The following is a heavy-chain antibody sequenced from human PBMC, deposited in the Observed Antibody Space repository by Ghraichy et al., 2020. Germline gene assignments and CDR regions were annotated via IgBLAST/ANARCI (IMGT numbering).Heavy chain of an antibody. V-gene: IGHV3-30*03. J-gene: IGHJ6*02. CDR2: ISYEGADT. D-gene: IGHD5-12*01. CDR1: GFRFRDYA. CDR3: VRGPEEWRRYNDYYYALDV. Sequence: GGSLRLSCEASGFRFRDYAMYWVRQPPGKGLEWVSFISYEGADTSHADSVKGRFTIGRDDSKGMLYMQMNNLRVEDSAVYYCVRGPEEWRRYNDYYYALDVLGLGTTVTVSS.